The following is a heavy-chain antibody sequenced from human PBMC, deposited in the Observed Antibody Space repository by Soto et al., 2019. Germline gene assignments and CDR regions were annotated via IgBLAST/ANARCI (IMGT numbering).Heavy chain of an antibody. CDR3: AREAPYFTSATCPKFYDMDV. CDR2: IIPILNSP. D-gene: IGHD2-2*01. J-gene: IGHJ6*02. V-gene: IGHV1-69*01. Sequence: QVQLLQSGAEVKKPGSSVKVSCKASGGTFRSYAITWVRRAPGQGLEWLGGIIPILNSPAYAQKFQARVVITADEITNTAYMELNSLRFDDTAVYYCAREAPYFTSATCPKFYDMDVWGQGTTVTVAS. CDR1: GGTFRSYA.